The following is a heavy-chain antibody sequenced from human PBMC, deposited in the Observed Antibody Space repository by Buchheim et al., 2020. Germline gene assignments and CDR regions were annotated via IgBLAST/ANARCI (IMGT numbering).Heavy chain of an antibody. Sequence: QVQLQQWGAGLLKPSETLSLTCAVYGGSFSGYYWSWIRQPPGKGLEWIGEINHSGSPNYNPSLKSRVTISVDTSKNQFSLKLSSVTAADTAVYYCARGLYGDYVFWYCELWGRGTL. CDR2: INHSGSP. D-gene: IGHD4-17*01. V-gene: IGHV4-34*01. CDR3: ARGLYGDYVFWYCEL. J-gene: IGHJ2*01. CDR1: GGSFSGYY.